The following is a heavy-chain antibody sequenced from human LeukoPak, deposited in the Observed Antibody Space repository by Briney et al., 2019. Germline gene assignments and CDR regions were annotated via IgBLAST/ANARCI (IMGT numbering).Heavy chain of an antibody. CDR2: IFYSGNT. Sequence: SETLSLTCTVSGGSISNYYWSWIRQPPGKGLEWIGYIFYSGNTNYNPSLKSRVAISVDTSKNQFSLNLSSVTAADTAVYYCARGVVAAPQTFDYWGQGTLVTVSS. V-gene: IGHV4-59*01. CDR1: GGSISNYY. CDR3: ARGVVAAPQTFDY. D-gene: IGHD2-15*01. J-gene: IGHJ4*02.